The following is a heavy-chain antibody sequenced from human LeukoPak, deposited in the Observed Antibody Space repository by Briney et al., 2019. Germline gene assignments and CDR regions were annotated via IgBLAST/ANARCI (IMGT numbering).Heavy chain of an antibody. D-gene: IGHD3-16*02. V-gene: IGHV1-69*05. J-gene: IGHJ4*02. CDR1: GGTFSSYA. CDR2: IIPIFGTA. Sequence: SVKVSCKASGGTFSSYAISWVRQAPGQGLEWMGGIIPIFGTANYAQKFQGRVTITTDESTSTAYMELSSLRSEDTAVYYCAKDSGYVWGSYRYIKGPFDYWGQGTLVTVSS. CDR3: AKDSGYVWGSYRYIKGPFDY.